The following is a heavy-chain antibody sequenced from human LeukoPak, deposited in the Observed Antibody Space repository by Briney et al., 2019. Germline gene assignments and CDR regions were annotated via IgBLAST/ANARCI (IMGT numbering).Heavy chain of an antibody. V-gene: IGHV3-49*04. J-gene: IGHJ6*02. CDR3: ARGPIYLWLYYGMDV. D-gene: IGHD5-18*01. CDR1: GFTFGDHA. CDR2: IRSKAYGGTT. Sequence: GGSLRLSCSGSGFTFGDHAMSWVRQAPGKGLEWVGFIRSKAYGGTTEYAASVRGRFSISRDDSKNIAYLQMSSLETEDTAVYSCARGPIYLWLYYGMDVWGQGTTVTVSS.